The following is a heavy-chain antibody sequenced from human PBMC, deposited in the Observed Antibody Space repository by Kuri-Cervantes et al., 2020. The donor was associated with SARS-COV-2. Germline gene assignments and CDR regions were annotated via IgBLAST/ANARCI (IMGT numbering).Heavy chain of an antibody. D-gene: IGHD3-3*01. J-gene: IGHJ6*02. V-gene: IGHV3-73*01. CDR2: IRSKSSNYAT. CDR3: ASATNVFWSGFYPHYDYDYGMDV. Sequence: GGSLRLSCAASGFTFRGSAMHWVRQASGKGLEWLGRIRSKSSNYATAYAASVKGRFTVSRDDSKNTAFLQMNSLRAEDTAVYYCASATNVFWSGFYPHYDYDYGMDVWGQGTTVTVSS. CDR1: GFTFRGSA.